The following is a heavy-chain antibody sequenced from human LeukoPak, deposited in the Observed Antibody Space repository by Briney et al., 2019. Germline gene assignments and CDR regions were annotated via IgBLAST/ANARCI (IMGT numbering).Heavy chain of an antibody. CDR2: IRYDGSNK. V-gene: IGHV3-30*02. Sequence: GGSLRLSCAASGFTFSSYGMHWVRQAPGKGLEWVAFIRYDGSNKYYADSVKGRFTISRDNSKNTLYLQMNSLRAEYTAVYYCARPYDFWSGSLDYWGQGTLVTVSS. J-gene: IGHJ4*02. CDR1: GFTFSSYG. D-gene: IGHD3-3*01. CDR3: ARPYDFWSGSLDY.